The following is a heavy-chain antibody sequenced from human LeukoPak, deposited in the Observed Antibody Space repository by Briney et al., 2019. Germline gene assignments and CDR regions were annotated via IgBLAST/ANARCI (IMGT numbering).Heavy chain of an antibody. CDR2: IKQDGSEK. D-gene: IGHD1-1*01. Sequence: PGGSLRLFCAASGFTFSSYWMSWVRQAPGKGLEWVANIKQDGSEKYYVDSVKGRFTISRDNAKNSLYLQTNSLRAEDTAVYYCARCRSGNTKWFDPWGQGTMVTVSS. J-gene: IGHJ5*01. V-gene: IGHV3-7*05. CDR1: GFTFSSYW. CDR3: ARCRSGNTKWFDP.